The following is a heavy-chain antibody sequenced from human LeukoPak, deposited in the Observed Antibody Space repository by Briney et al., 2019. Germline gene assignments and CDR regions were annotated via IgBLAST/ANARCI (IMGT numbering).Heavy chain of an antibody. CDR2: ISSSSRFI. V-gene: IGHV3-21*01. Sequence: GGSLRLSCAASGFTFNSYSMNWFRQAPGKGLEWVSSISSSSRFIYYADSVKGRFTISRDNAKNSLYLQMNSLRAEDTAVYYCAMDYYDSSKLGYWGQGTLVTVSS. D-gene: IGHD3-22*01. J-gene: IGHJ4*02. CDR3: AMDYYDSSKLGY. CDR1: GFTFNSYS.